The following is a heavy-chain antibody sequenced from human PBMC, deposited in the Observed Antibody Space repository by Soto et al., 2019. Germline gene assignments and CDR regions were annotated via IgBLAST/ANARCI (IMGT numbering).Heavy chain of an antibody. CDR3: VRDQKCFRVNGNWFDS. CDR2: VSGNNGAS. V-gene: IGHV1-18*04. Sequence: ASVKVSCKASGYTFTGYYMHWVRQAPGQGLEWMGWVSGNNGASNPAPKVQGRITMTLDTSTGVSYMALRSLRSDDTAIYYCVRDQKCFRVNGNWFDSWGQGTLVTVSS. J-gene: IGHJ5*01. D-gene: IGHD2-8*01. CDR1: GYTFTGYY.